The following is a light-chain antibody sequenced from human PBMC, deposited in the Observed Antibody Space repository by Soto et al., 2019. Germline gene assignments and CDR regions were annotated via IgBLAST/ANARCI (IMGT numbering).Light chain of an antibody. Sequence: EILMTQSPVTLSVSPGERATLSCRASQSVSSNLAWYQQKPGQAPSLLIYGAFTRATGIPARFSGTGSWTEFTLTISSLQSEDFAIYYCQQYNDWPLTFGQGTKVEI. V-gene: IGKV3-15*01. J-gene: IGKJ1*01. CDR1: QSVSSN. CDR2: GAF. CDR3: QQYNDWPLT.